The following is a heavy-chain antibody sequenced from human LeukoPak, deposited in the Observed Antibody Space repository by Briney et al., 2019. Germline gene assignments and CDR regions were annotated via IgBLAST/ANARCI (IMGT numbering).Heavy chain of an antibody. V-gene: IGHV3-74*01. Sequence: PGGSLRLSCAASGFTFSSYWMHWVRQAPGKGPVWVSRINNDGTSSAYADSVKGRFTISRDNAKNTLSLQMNSLRVEDTAVYYCAREIAAWFDPWGQGTPVTVSS. CDR1: GFTFSSYW. J-gene: IGHJ5*02. CDR2: INNDGTSS. D-gene: IGHD6-6*01. CDR3: AREIAAWFDP.